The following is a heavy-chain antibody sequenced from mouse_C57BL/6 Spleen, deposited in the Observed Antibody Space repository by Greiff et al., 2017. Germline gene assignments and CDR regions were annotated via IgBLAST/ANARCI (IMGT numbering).Heavy chain of an antibody. D-gene: IGHD1-1*01. CDR3: ARPVAYYAMDY. CDR1: GYTFTDYY. CDR2: INPNNGGT. Sequence: VQLQQYGPELVKPGASVKISCKASGYTFTDYYMNWVKQSHGKSLEWIGDINPNNGGTSYNQKFKGKATLTVDKSSSTAYMELRSLTSEDSAVDYCARPVAYYAMDYWGQGTSVTVSS. V-gene: IGHV1-26*01. J-gene: IGHJ4*01.